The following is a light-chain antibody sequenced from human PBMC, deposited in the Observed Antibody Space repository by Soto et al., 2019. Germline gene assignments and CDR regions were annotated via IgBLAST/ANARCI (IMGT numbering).Light chain of an antibody. V-gene: IGKV1-5*01. CDR3: QQLTARRFS. CDR1: QSISMW. Sequence: DIQMPQSPSSLPASVGDRVTITCQASQSISMWLAWYQQKPGKAPKFLIYDASTLESGVPSRFSGSGSGTEFTLTISGLQPEHFATYYCQQLTARRFSFGQGTKVDI. J-gene: IGKJ2*01. CDR2: DAS.